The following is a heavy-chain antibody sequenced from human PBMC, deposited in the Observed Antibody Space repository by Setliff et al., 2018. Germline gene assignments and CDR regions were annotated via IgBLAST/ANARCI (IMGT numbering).Heavy chain of an antibody. V-gene: IGHV1-69*13. CDR1: GGTFSSYV. CDR3: AGGQPLVRKYYYYMDV. D-gene: IGHD3-10*01. Sequence: SVKVSCKASGGTFSSYVISWVREAPGQGLEWMGGITPMFGTNYAQKLQGRVTITADESTSTAYMELSSLGSEDTAVYYCAGGQPLVRKYYYYMDVWGKGTTVTVSS. CDR2: ITPMFGT. J-gene: IGHJ6*03.